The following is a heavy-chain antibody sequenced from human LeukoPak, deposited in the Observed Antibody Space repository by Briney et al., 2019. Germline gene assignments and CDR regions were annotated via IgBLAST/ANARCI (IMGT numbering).Heavy chain of an antibody. CDR3: ATIYGDYSDFDS. V-gene: IGHV4-34*01. CDR1: GGSLSNYY. Sequence: SETLSLTCAVYGGSLSNYYWSWIRQPPGKGLEWIGEITRHGRIHHNPSLKNRVTISIDKSNNQFSLKLTSVTAADTAVYYCATIYGDYSDFDSWGQGTLVTVSS. CDR2: ITRHGRI. J-gene: IGHJ4*02. D-gene: IGHD4-17*01.